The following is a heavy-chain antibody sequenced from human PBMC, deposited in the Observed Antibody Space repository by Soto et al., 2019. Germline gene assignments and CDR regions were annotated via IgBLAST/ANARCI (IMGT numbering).Heavy chain of an antibody. CDR3: VRDAPYCSSTSCDQNPTGSYYFYFDV. CDR1: GFSLSSYH. CDR2: LTSSSDLM. J-gene: IGHJ6*03. Sequence: EVQLVESGGGLVQRGGSLRLSCAASGFSLSSYHMDWVRQAPGKGLEWVSHLTSSSDLMTHAASVKGRSTISRDNVKNSLYMQMNNLRAEDMAVYYCVRDAPYCSSTSCDQNPTGSYYFYFDVWGKGTTVTVSS. V-gene: IGHV3-48*01. D-gene: IGHD2-2*01.